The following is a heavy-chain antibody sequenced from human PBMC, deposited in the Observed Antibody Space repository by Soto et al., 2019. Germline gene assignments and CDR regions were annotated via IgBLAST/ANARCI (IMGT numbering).Heavy chain of an antibody. CDR1: GFNFGAFS. Sequence: EVQLVESGGGLVKPGESLRLSCTASGFNFGAFSLSWVRQAPGKGLEWVSSIDPTSTEIRYADSVEGRFSVYRDSTKNSLYLQMTSLRFEDTGVYYCARDYLTGDPREAFDSWGQGTLVTVSS. J-gene: IGHJ4*02. CDR3: ARDYLTGDPREAFDS. V-gene: IGHV3-21*01. CDR2: IDPTSTEI. D-gene: IGHD7-27*01.